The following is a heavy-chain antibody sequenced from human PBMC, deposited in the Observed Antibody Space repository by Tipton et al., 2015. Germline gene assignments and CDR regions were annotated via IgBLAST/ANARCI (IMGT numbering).Heavy chain of an antibody. V-gene: IGHV3-7*03. CDR2: INPDGSGT. CDR1: GLTFSSFW. Sequence: SLRLSCAASGLTFSSFWMSWVRQAPGKGLEWVAHINPDGSGTYYVDSVKGRFTVSRDNAKNSLYLQMNSLRAEDTALYYCARHPSGYIYGQAPWDWYSDLWGRGTLVTVSS. CDR3: ARHPSGYIYGQAPWDWYSDL. D-gene: IGHD5-18*01. J-gene: IGHJ2*01.